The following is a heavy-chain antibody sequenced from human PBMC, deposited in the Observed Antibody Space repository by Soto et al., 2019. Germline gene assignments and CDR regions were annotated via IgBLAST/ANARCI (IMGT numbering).Heavy chain of an antibody. J-gene: IGHJ4*02. D-gene: IGHD2-8*01. CDR1: GVSITGSY. Sequence: SETLSLTCSVSGVSITGSYWSWIRQPPGKTLEWIGYVYHSGTTTYNPSLKSRVSISVDTSKNQFSLRLTSVIAADTAVYYCARDIPNGTRSLAGCDYWGQGILVTGSS. CDR3: ARDIPNGTRSLAGCDY. CDR2: VYHSGTT. V-gene: IGHV4-59*01.